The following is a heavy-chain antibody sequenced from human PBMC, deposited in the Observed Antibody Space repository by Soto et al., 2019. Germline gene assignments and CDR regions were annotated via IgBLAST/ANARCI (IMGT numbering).Heavy chain of an antibody. CDR3: ARMTAMVTPYFDY. J-gene: IGHJ4*02. Sequence: ASVKVSCKASGGTFSGYAISWVRQAPGQGLEWMGGIIPIFGTANYAQKFQGRVTITADESTSTAYMELSSLRSEDTAVYYCARMTAMVTPYFDYWGQGTLVTVSS. V-gene: IGHV1-69*13. CDR1: GGTFSGYA. CDR2: IIPIFGTA. D-gene: IGHD5-18*01.